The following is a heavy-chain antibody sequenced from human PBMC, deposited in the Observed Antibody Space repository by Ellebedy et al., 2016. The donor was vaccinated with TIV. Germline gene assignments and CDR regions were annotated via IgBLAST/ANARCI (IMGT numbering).Heavy chain of an antibody. J-gene: IGHJ6*03. CDR3: AGEASNYYYYYYMDV. CDR2: IVVGSGNT. V-gene: IGHV1-58*01. Sequence: SVKVSCXASGFTFTSSSVQWVRQPRRQRLEWIGWIVVGSGNTNYAQKFQERVTITRDMSTSTAYMELSSLRSEDTAVYYCAGEASNYYYYYYMDVWGKGTTVTVSS. D-gene: IGHD4-11*01. CDR1: GFTFTSSS.